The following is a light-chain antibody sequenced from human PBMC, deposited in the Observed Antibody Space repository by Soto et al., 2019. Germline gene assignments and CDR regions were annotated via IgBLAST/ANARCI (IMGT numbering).Light chain of an antibody. CDR3: ATWDDSLNGLYV. V-gene: IGLV1-44*01. Sequence: QSVLTQPPQRPGTPGKRFPTLCLGSPPKTGSKTVSWYQQVPGAAPKLLIYSTNQWPSGVPDRFSGSKSGTSASLTISGLQSEDEADYYCATWDDSLNGLYVFGPGTKLTVL. CDR1: PPKTGSKT. J-gene: IGLJ1*01. CDR2: STN.